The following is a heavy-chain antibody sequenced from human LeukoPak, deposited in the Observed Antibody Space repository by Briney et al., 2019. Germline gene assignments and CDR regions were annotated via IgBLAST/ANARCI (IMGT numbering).Heavy chain of an antibody. CDR3: ARAVSNRHLDY. CDR2: IIPIFGTA. CDR1: GGTFSSYA. V-gene: IGHV1-69*05. J-gene: IGHJ4*02. Sequence: SVKVSCKASGGTFSSYAISWVRQAPGQGLEWMGRIIPIFGTANYAQKFQGRVTITTDESTSTAYMELSSLRAEDTAMYYCARAVSNRHLDYWGQGTLVTVSS. D-gene: IGHD2-2*01.